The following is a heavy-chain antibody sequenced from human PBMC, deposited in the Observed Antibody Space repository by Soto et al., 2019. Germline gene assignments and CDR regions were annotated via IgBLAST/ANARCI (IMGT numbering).Heavy chain of an antibody. CDR3: ARDEGFTVY. V-gene: IGHV3-33*01. CDR1: GFTFSSYG. CDR2: IWYDGSNK. J-gene: IGHJ4*02. D-gene: IGHD2-15*01. Sequence: QVQLVESGGGVVQPGRSLRLSCAASGFTFSSYGMYWVRQAPGKGLEWVAGIWYDGSNKYYADSVKGRFTSARDNSKNTLYLQMNSLRAEDTAVYYCARDEGFTVYCGQVTLVTVSS.